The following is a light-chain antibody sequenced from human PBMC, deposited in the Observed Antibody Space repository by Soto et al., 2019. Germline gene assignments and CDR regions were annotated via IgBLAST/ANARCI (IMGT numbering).Light chain of an antibody. CDR2: KAS. CDR3: QQYRTNSA. J-gene: IGKJ1*01. Sequence: DIQMTQSPSTLSASVGDRVTINCRASQSINSWLAWYQQKPGTAPKLLIYKASSLESGVPSRFSGSGSETEFTLTISSLQPDDFASYYGQQYRTNSAFGQGTKVEIK. V-gene: IGKV1-5*03. CDR1: QSINSW.